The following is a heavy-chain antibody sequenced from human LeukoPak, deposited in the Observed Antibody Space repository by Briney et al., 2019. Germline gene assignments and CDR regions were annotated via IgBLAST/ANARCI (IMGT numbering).Heavy chain of an antibody. CDR1: GYTFTSYY. J-gene: IGHJ4*01. CDR3: AKLLRDATIYDF. CDR2: INPTGGST. D-gene: IGHD5-24*01. Sequence: GASVKVSCKASGYTFTSYYMHWVRQAPGQGLEWMGLINPTGGSTGYAQKFQGRVTMTRDMSTSTDYMELSSLRSEDTAFYYCAKLLRDATIYDFWGHGALVTVSS. V-gene: IGHV1-46*01.